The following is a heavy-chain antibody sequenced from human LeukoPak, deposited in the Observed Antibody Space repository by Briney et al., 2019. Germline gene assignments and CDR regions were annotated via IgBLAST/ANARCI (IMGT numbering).Heavy chain of an antibody. CDR2: ISYDGSNK. Sequence: GGSLRLSCAASGFTFSSYGMHWVRQAPGKGLEWVVVISYDGSNKYYADSVKGRFTISRDNSKNTLYLQMNSLRAEDTAVYYCAKGAGVDGYNSFDYWGQGTLVTVSS. V-gene: IGHV3-30*18. CDR1: GFTFSSYG. D-gene: IGHD5-24*01. J-gene: IGHJ4*02. CDR3: AKGAGVDGYNSFDY.